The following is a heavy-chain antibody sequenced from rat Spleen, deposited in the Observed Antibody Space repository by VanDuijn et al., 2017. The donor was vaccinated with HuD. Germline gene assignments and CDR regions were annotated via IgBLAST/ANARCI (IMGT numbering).Heavy chain of an antibody. J-gene: IGHJ2*01. CDR2: INYDGSST. CDR3: TRENWKPDY. Sequence: EVQLVESDGGLVQPGRSLKLSCAASGFTFIDYYMTWVRQAPTKGLEWVATINYDGSSTYYRDSVKGRFTISRDNAKSTLYLQMNSLRSEDTGTYYCTRENWKPDYWGQGVMVTVSS. V-gene: IGHV5-29*01. CDR1: GFTFIDYY. D-gene: IGHD4-2*01.